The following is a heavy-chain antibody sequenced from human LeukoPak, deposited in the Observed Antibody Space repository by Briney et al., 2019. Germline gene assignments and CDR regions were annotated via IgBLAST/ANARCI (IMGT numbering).Heavy chain of an antibody. CDR3: ARHIAAAGNNWFDP. D-gene: IGHD6-13*01. CDR2: MSPNSGNT. Sequence: GASVKVSCKASGYTFTSYDMNWVRQATGQGLEWMGWMSPNSGNTGYAQKFQGRVTMTRNTSISTAYMELSSLRSEDTAVYYCARHIAAAGNNWFDPWGQGTLVTVSS. CDR1: GYTFTSYD. V-gene: IGHV1-8*01. J-gene: IGHJ5*02.